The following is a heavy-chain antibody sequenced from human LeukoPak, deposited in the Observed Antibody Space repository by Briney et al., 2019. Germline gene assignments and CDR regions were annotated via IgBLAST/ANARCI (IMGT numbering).Heavy chain of an antibody. CDR2: IKNQADGGTS. CDR3: STEGSTYGYHSFDT. D-gene: IGHD5-18*01. CDR1: GGSISSYY. J-gene: IGHJ3*02. V-gene: IGHV3-15*01. Sequence: ETLSLTCTVSGGSISSYYWSWIRQPPGKGLEWVGRIKNQADGGTSDSAAPVKGRFTVSRDDSKNTLYLQMNSLQTEDTAVYYCSTEGSTYGYHSFDTWGQGTMVTVSS.